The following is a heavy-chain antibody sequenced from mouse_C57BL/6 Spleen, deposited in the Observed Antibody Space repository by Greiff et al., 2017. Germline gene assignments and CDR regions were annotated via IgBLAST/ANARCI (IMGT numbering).Heavy chain of an antibody. D-gene: IGHD4-1*01. CDR2: ISRGGDYT. V-gene: IGHV5-9-1*02. J-gene: IGHJ2*01. Sequence: EVKLVESGAGLVKPGGSLKLSCAASGFTFSSYAMSWVRQTPEKRLEWVAYISRGGDYTYYADTVKGRFTISRDNARNTLYLQISSLKSEDTAMYYCTREGGLTEPYYFDYWGQGTTLTVSS. CDR3: TREGGLTEPYYFDY. CDR1: GFTFSSYA.